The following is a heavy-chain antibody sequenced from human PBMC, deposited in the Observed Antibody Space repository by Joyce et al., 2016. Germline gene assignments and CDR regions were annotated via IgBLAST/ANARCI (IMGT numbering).Heavy chain of an antibody. V-gene: IGHV1-69-2*01. CDR2: LDPEDGET. CDR3: ATRGSSGAYEY. Sequence: EVQLVQSGAEVKKPGTTVRISCKVSGYTFTAYYMHWVQQAPGKGLEWFGLLDPEDGETMYSEKFQARVTITADTSLDTVYMELTSLKSEDTAVYYCATRGSSGAYEYWGQGTLVTVSS. D-gene: IGHD3-10*01. J-gene: IGHJ4*02. CDR1: GYTFTAYY.